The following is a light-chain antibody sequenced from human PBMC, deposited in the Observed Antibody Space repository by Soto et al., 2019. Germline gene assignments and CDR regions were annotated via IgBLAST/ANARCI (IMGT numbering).Light chain of an antibody. CDR1: NHDVGAYRY. CDR2: DVS. CDR3: CSYAGSYVWV. V-gene: IGLV2-11*01. J-gene: IGLJ3*02. Sequence: QSVLTQPRSVSESPGQSVTISCTGTNHDVGAYRYVSWYQQRPGKPPKLVIYDVSERPSGVPDRFSGSKSGNTASLTISGLQADDEAAYYCCSYAGSYVWVFGGGTKLTVL.